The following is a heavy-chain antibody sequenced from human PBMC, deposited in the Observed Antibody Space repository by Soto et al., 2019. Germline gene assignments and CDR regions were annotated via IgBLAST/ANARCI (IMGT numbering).Heavy chain of an antibody. CDR2: ISAYNGNT. CDR3: ARDLSGNYVGWFDP. V-gene: IGHV1-18*04. D-gene: IGHD4-4*01. CDR1: GYTFTSYG. J-gene: IGHJ5*02. Sequence: ASVKVSCKASGYTFTSYGISWVRQAPGQGLEWMGWISAYNGNTNYAQRPQGRVTMTTDTSTSTAYMELRSLRSDDTAVYYCARDLSGNYVGWFDPWGQGTLVTVSS.